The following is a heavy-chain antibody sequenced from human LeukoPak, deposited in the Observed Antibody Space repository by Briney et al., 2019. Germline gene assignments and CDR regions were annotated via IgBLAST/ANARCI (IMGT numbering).Heavy chain of an antibody. CDR3: ARQPWFDP. CDR1: GGSISSSSYY. Sequence: KPSETLSLTCTVSGGSISSSSYYWGWIRQPPGKGLEWIGSIYYSGSTYYNPSLKSRVTISVDTSKNQFSLKLSSVTAADTAVYYCARQPWFDPWGQGTLVTVSS. V-gene: IGHV4-39*01. CDR2: IYYSGST. J-gene: IGHJ5*02.